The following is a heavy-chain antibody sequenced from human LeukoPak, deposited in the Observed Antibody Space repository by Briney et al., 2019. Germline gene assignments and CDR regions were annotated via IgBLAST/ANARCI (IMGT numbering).Heavy chain of an antibody. CDR3: ARDPVGAFDI. V-gene: IGHV4-59*01. CDR2: IYYSGST. Sequence: SETLSLTCTVSGGSISSYYWSWIRQPPGKGLEWIGYIYYSGSTNYNPSLKSRVTISVDTSKSQFSLKLSSVTAADTAVYYCARDPVGAFDIWGQGTMVTVSS. J-gene: IGHJ3*02. CDR1: GGSISSYY. D-gene: IGHD1-26*01.